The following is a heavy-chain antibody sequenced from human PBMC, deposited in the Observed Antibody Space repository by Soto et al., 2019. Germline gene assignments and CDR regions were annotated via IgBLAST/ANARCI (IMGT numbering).Heavy chain of an antibody. J-gene: IGHJ6*02. CDR1: GGSISSYY. V-gene: IGHV4-59*01. Sequence: NPSETLSLTCTVSGGSISSYYWSWIRQPPGKGLEWIGYIYYSGSTNYNPSLKSRVTISVDTSKNQFSLKLSSVTAADTAVYYCARFHYYYGMDVWGQGTTVTVSS. CDR2: IYYSGST. CDR3: ARFHYYYGMDV.